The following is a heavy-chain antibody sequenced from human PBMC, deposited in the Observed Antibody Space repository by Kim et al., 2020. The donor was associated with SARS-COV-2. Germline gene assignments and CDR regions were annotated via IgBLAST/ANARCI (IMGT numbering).Heavy chain of an antibody. Sequence: ASVKVSCKASGYTFDTYPMTWLRQAPGQGLEWMGWLNTNTGNPTYAQGFTGRFALSLDTSVSTAYLQITSLEAEDTAVYYCARENMATFGAMFDYWGQGTLVTVSS. CDR2: LNTNTGNP. D-gene: IGHD3-16*01. V-gene: IGHV7-4-1*02. J-gene: IGHJ4*02. CDR1: GYTFDTYP. CDR3: ARENMATFGAMFDY.